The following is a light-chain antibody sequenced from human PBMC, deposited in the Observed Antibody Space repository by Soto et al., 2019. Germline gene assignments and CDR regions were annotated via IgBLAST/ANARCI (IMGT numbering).Light chain of an antibody. CDR1: QSISSW. V-gene: IGKV1-5*01. J-gene: IGKJ5*01. CDR2: DAS. Sequence: DIQMTQSPSTLSASVGDRVTITCRASQSISSWLAWYRQKPGKAPKLLIYDASSLESGVPSRFSGSGSGTEFTLTISSLQPDDFATYYCQQYNSYHITFGQGTRLEIK. CDR3: QQYNSYHIT.